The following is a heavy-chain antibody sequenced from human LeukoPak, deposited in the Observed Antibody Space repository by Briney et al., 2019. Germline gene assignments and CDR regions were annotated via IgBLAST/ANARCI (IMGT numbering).Heavy chain of an antibody. J-gene: IGHJ4*02. CDR3: VKDGDWGFSD. CDR1: GFSFGDYT. Sequence: GGSLRLSCAASGFSFGDYTMHWVRQAPGKGLEWVSLINLNGVSSYYADSVKGRFTISRDNSKNSLYLQMNSLRSEDTALYFCVKDGDWGFSDWGQGTLVTVSS. V-gene: IGHV3-43*01. D-gene: IGHD7-27*01. CDR2: INLNGVSS.